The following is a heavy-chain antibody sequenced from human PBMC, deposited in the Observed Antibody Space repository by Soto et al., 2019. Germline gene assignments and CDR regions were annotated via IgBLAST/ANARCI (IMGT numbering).Heavy chain of an antibody. J-gene: IGHJ4*02. D-gene: IGHD5-18*01. Sequence: EVQLLESGGGLVQPGGSLRLSCAASGFTFSSYAMSWVRQAPGKGLEWVSAISGSGGSTYYADSVKGRFTISRDNSKNTLYLQMNSLRAEDTAVYYCAKGSRGCSYGYGAQTLDYWGQGTLVTVSS. V-gene: IGHV3-23*01. CDR3: AKGSRGCSYGYGAQTLDY. CDR2: ISGSGGST. CDR1: GFTFSSYA.